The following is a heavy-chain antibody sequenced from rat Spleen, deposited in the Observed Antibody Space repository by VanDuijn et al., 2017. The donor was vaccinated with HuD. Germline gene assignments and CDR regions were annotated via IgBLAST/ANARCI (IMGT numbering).Heavy chain of an antibody. J-gene: IGHJ2*01. D-gene: IGHD4-4*01. CDR1: GFSLTNFH. CDR2: MRYNGDT. Sequence: QVQLKESGPGLVQPSQTLSLTCTVSGFSLTNFHVHWVRQPPGKGLEWMGIMRYNGDTSYNSVLKSRLSISRDTSKNQVFLKMNSLQTDDTGTYYCVRDRGYGYTLFDYWGQGVMVTVSS. V-gene: IGHV2-63*01. CDR3: VRDRGYGYTLFDY.